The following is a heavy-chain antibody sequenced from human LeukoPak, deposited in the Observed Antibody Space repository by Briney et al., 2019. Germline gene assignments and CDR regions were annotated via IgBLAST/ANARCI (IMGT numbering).Heavy chain of an antibody. Sequence: SQTLSLTCTVSGGSISSGSYYWSWIRQPAGKGLEWIGRIYTSGSTNYNPSLKSRVTISVDTSKNQFSLKLSSVTAADTAVYYCARDPNYYDSSGYHLLNWYFDLWGRGTLVTVSS. D-gene: IGHD3-22*01. CDR1: GGSISSGSYY. V-gene: IGHV4-61*02. CDR3: ARDPNYYDSSGYHLLNWYFDL. CDR2: IYTSGST. J-gene: IGHJ2*01.